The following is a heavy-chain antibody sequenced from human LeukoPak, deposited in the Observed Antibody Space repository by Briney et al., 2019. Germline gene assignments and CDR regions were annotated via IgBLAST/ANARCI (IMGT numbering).Heavy chain of an antibody. CDR1: GYTFTGYY. CDR2: INPNSGGT. Sequence: ASVKVSCKASGYTFTGYYVHWVRQAPGQGLEWMGWINPNSGGTYYAQKFQGRVTMTRDTSISTAYMELSRLRSDDTAVYYCARLYCGDDCLNDTFDIWGQGTMVTVSS. D-gene: IGHD2-21*02. V-gene: IGHV1-2*02. J-gene: IGHJ3*02. CDR3: ARLYCGDDCLNDTFDI.